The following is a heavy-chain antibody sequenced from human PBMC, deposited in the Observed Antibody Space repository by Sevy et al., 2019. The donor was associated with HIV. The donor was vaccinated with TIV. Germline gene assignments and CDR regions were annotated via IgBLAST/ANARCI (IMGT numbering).Heavy chain of an antibody. CDR1: GGSVTSDSYY. D-gene: IGHD1-26*01. CDR2: MFYTGST. V-gene: IGHV4-61*01. J-gene: IGHJ6*02. Sequence: SETLSLTCTVSGGSVTSDSYYWTWIRQPPGKGLECLGYMFYTGSTNYNPSLMGRVTISVDTSKNQFSLKLSAVTAADTAVYYCARMGGLTDYGMDVWGQGTTVTVSS. CDR3: ARMGGLTDYGMDV.